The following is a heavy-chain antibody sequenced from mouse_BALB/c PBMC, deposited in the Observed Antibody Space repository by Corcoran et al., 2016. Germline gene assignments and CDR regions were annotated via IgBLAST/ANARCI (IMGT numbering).Heavy chain of an antibody. CDR1: GYTLTNYG. D-gene: IGHD4-1*01. J-gene: IGHJ4*01. V-gene: IGHV9-1*02. CDR3: ARGPLDYYAMDY. CDR2: INTYTGEP. Sequence: QIQLVQSGPELKKPGETVKISCKASGYTLTNYGMNWVKQAPGKGLKWMGWINTYTGEPTYADDFKGRFAFSLETSASTAYLQINNLKNEDMATYFCARGPLDYYAMDYWGQGTSVTVSS.